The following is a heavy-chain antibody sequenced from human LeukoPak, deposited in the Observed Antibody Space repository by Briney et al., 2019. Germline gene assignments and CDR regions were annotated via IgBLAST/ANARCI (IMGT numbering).Heavy chain of an antibody. J-gene: IGHJ3*02. Sequence: GGSLRLSCAASGFTFDDYTMHWVRQAPGKGLEWVSSISSSSSYIYYADSVKGRFTISRDNAKNSLYLQMNSLRAEDTAVYYCARDYYDSSGYQGPDAFDIWGQGTMVTVSS. D-gene: IGHD3-22*01. V-gene: IGHV3-21*01. CDR3: ARDYYDSSGYQGPDAFDI. CDR2: ISSSSSYI. CDR1: GFTFDDYT.